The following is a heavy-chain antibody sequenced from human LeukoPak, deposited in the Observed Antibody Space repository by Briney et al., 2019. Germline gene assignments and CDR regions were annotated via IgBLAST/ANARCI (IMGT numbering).Heavy chain of an antibody. D-gene: IGHD3-10*01. CDR1: GFTFSDYY. V-gene: IGHV3-11*06. CDR3: ARVGQGYGSGSIDAFDI. J-gene: IGHJ3*02. Sequence: PGGSLRLSCAASGFTFSDYYMSWIRQAPGKGLEWVSYISSSSSYTNYADSVKGRFTISRDNAKNSLYMQMNSLRAEDTAVYYCARVGQGYGSGSIDAFDIWGQGTMVTVSS. CDR2: ISSSSSYT.